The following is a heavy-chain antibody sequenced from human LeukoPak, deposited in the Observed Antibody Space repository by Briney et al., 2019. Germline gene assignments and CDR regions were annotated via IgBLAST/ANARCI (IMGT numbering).Heavy chain of an antibody. CDR1: GGSISSSSYY. Sequence: TSETLSLTCTVSGGSISSSSYYWGWVRQAPGRGLEWISYISSSSNTIYYADSVKGRFTVSRDNAENSLYLQMNSLRAEDTAIYYCASPRPSGSFDWFPEYFNYYMDVWGKGTTVSVSS. D-gene: IGHD3-9*01. CDR2: ISSSSNTI. J-gene: IGHJ6*03. CDR3: ASPRPSGSFDWFPEYFNYYMDV. V-gene: IGHV3-48*04.